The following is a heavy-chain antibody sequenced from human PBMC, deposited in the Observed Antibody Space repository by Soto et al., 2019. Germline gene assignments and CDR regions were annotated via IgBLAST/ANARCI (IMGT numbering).Heavy chain of an antibody. CDR1: GFTFSSYV. V-gene: IGHV3-23*01. Sequence: XGSLRLSCAASGFTFSSYVMSGVRQAPGKGLEWVSSIGRNDNTYYADSVKGRFTISRDNSKNTVYLQMISLRAEDTASYYCARASYCTSTTCLEDVWGQGTTVTVSS. CDR3: ARASYCTSTTCLEDV. J-gene: IGHJ6*02. CDR2: IGRNDNT. D-gene: IGHD2-8*01.